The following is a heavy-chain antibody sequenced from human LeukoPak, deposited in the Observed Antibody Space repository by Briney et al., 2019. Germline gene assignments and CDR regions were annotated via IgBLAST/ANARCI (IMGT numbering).Heavy chain of an antibody. CDR1: GFTFSSYS. V-gene: IGHV3-21*01. CDR3: ARVPIGAIFGVVDAFDI. CDR2: ISSSSSYI. Sequence: GGSLRLSCAASGFTFSSYSMNWVRQAPGKGLEWVSSISSSSSYIYYADSVKGRFTISRDNAKNSLYLQMNSLRAEDTAVYYCARVPIGAIFGVVDAFDIWGQGTMVTVSS. J-gene: IGHJ3*02. D-gene: IGHD3-3*01.